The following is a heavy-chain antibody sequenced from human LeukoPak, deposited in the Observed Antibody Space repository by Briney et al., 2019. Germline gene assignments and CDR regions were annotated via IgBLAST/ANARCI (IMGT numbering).Heavy chain of an antibody. CDR2: IIPIFGTA. J-gene: IGHJ6*02. D-gene: IGHD3-10*01. CDR3: ARDLPPVLPITMVRGVINALTSRYYGMDV. CDR1: GGTFSSYA. Sequence: SVKVSCKASGGTFSSYAISWVRQAPGQGLEWMGGIIPIFGTANYAQKFQGRVTITADESTSTAYMELSSLRSEDTAVYYCARDLPPVLPITMVRGVINALTSRYYGMDVWGQGTTVTVSS. V-gene: IGHV1-69*13.